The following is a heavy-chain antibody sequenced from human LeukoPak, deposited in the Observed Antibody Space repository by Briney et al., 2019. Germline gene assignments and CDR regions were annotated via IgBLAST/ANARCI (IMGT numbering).Heavy chain of an antibody. V-gene: IGHV3-21*01. CDR3: AREGYSYGQSPYFDY. Sequence: PGGSLRLSCAASGFTFSSYSMSWVRQAPGKGLEWVSSISSSSSYIYYADSVKGRFTISRDNAKNSLYLQMNSLRAEDTAVYYCAREGYSYGQSPYFDYWGQGTLVTVSS. D-gene: IGHD5-18*01. CDR2: ISSSSSYI. J-gene: IGHJ4*02. CDR1: GFTFSSYS.